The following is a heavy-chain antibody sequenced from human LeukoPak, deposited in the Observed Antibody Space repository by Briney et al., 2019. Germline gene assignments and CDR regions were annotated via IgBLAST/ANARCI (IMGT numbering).Heavy chain of an antibody. D-gene: IGHD3-3*01. V-gene: IGHV4-4*07. J-gene: IGHJ4*02. CDR1: GGSISSYY. CDR2: IYISGST. Sequence: SETLSLTCTVSGGSISSYYWSWIRQPAGKGLEWIGRIYISGSTNYNPSLKSRVTISIDTSKNQFSLKLSSVTAADTAVYYCARSGEWLTIDYWGQGTLVTVSS. CDR3: ARSGEWLTIDY.